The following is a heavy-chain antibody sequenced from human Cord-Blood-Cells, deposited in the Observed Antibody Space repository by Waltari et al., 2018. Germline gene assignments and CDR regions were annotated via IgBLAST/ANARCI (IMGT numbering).Heavy chain of an antibody. J-gene: IGHJ4*02. CDR2: ISYDGSNK. D-gene: IGHD6-13*01. Sequence: QVQLVESGGGVVQPGRSLRLSCAASGFTFSSYGMHWARQAPGKGLEWVAVISYDGSNKYYADSVKGRFTISRDNSKNTLYLQMNSLRAEDTAVYYCAKDSIAAAGPYYFDYWGQGTLVTVSS. CDR3: AKDSIAAAGPYYFDY. CDR1: GFTFSSYG. V-gene: IGHV3-30*18.